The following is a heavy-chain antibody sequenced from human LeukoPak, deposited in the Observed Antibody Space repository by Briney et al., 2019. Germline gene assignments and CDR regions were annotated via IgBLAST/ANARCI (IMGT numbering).Heavy chain of an antibody. V-gene: IGHV3-23*01. CDR3: AKVQATAMVNDAFDI. CDR2: ISGSGIST. CDR1: GFTFSDYG. D-gene: IGHD5-18*01. J-gene: IGHJ3*02. Sequence: GGSLRLSCAAAGFTFSDYGMNWVRQAPGKGLEWVSGISGSGISTYYADSVKGRFTISRDNSKNTLYLQMNSLRAEDTAVYYCAKVQATAMVNDAFDIWGQGTMVTVSS.